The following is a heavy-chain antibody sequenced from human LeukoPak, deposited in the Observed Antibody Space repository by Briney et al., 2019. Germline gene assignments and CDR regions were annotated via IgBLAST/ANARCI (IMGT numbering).Heavy chain of an antibody. J-gene: IGHJ3*02. CDR2: INHSGST. V-gene: IGHV4-34*01. CDR1: GGSFSGYY. CDR3: AREGSVSAGAFDI. Sequence: SETLSLTCAVYGGSFSGYYWSWIRQPPGKGLEWIGEINHSGSTNYNPPLKSRVTISVDTSKNQFSLKLSSVTAADTAVYYCAREGSVSAGAFDIWGQGTMVTVSS. D-gene: IGHD3-10*01.